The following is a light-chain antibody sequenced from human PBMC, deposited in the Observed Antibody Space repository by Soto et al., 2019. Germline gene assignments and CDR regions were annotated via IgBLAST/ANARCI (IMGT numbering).Light chain of an antibody. CDR1: QRVRRNY. Sequence: EIVLTQSPGTLSLSPGERATLSCRASQRVRRNYLAWYQQKVGQPPGLLIYGASGRAAGIPDRFSGSGSGTDFTLTITRLETEDFAVYHCQQYSNSPLTFGGGTKVEV. CDR3: QQYSNSPLT. CDR2: GAS. V-gene: IGKV3-20*01. J-gene: IGKJ4*01.